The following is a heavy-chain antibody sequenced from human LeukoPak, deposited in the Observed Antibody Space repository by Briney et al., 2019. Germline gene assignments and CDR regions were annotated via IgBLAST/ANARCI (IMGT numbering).Heavy chain of an antibody. D-gene: IGHD3-16*01. V-gene: IGHV4-39*07. J-gene: IGHJ5*02. Sequence: PSETLSLTCTVSGGSISSSSYYWGWIRQPPGKGLEWIGSIYYSGSTYYNPSLKSRVTISVDTSKNQFSLKLSSVTAADTAVYYCARVFGGGRGGWFDPWGQGTLVAVSS. CDR3: ARVFGGGRGGWFDP. CDR1: GGSISSSSYY. CDR2: IYYSGST.